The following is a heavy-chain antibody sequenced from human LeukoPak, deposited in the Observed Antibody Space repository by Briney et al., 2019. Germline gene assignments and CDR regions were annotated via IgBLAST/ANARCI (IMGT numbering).Heavy chain of an antibody. CDR3: TREWELPGADFDY. CDR2: IRSKTYGGTT. J-gene: IGHJ4*02. Sequence: AGGSLRLSCTASGFTFGDYAMNWFRQAPGKGLEWVGFIRSKTYGGTTKYAASVKGRSTISRDDSKSIAYLQMNSLKTEDTAVYYCTREWELPGADFDYWGQGTLVTVSS. CDR1: GFTFGDYA. D-gene: IGHD1-26*01. V-gene: IGHV3-49*03.